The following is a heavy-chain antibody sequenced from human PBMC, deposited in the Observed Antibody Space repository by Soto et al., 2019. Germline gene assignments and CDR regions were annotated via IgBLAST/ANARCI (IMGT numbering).Heavy chain of an antibody. J-gene: IGHJ4*02. D-gene: IGHD5-12*01. V-gene: IGHV2-5*02. CDR2: ISWDEDK. Sequence: QITLKESGPTLVKPTQTLTLTCTFSGFSLSTRGVAVGWFRQTPGKAREWLALISWDEDKWYRPSLKTRHTITDDTSKNQVVLTMTNLDPVDTATSYCTHRTRGYAYYIDYWGQGTLVTVSS. CDR1: GFSLSTRGVA. CDR3: THRTRGYAYYIDY.